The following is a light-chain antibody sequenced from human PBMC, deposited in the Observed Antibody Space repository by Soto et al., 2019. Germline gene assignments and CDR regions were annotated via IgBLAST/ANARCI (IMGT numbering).Light chain of an antibody. CDR2: EVS. CDR3: SSYAGSNNFVV. Sequence: QSALTQPPSASGSPGQSVTISCTGTSSDVGGYNYVSWYQQHPGKAPKLMIYEVSKRPSGVPDRFSGSKSGNTASLTVSGLQAEDEADYYCSSYAGSNNFVVFGGGTKLHVL. CDR1: SSDVGGYNY. V-gene: IGLV2-8*01. J-gene: IGLJ2*01.